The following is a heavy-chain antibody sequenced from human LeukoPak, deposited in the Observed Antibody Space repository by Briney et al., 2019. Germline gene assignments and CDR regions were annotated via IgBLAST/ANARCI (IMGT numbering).Heavy chain of an antibody. Sequence: SETLSLTCTVSGGSISSYYWSWIRQPAGKGLEWIGRIYTSGSTNYNPSLKSRVTMSVDTSKNQFSLKLSSVTAADTAVYYCARLGGVEMATITGSFDYWGQGTLVTVSS. V-gene: IGHV4-4*07. CDR1: GGSISSYY. CDR3: ARLGGVEMATITGSFDY. CDR2: IYTSGST. J-gene: IGHJ4*02. D-gene: IGHD5-12*01.